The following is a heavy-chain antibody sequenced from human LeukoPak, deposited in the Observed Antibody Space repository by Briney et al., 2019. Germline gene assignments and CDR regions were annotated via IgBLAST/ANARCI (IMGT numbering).Heavy chain of an antibody. CDR3: GRGYGDRPALDH. V-gene: IGHV3-21*01. J-gene: IGHJ4*02. D-gene: IGHD4-17*01. CDR1: GFTFSVNC. CDR2: ISSDGSRT. Sequence: GGSLRLSCAASGFTFSVNCMSWFLQAPGKGLEWLSTISSDGSRTSYSDSVKGRFTISRDDATASLYLQVNSLSAEDTAVYYCGRGYGDRPALDHWGQGTLFSVSS.